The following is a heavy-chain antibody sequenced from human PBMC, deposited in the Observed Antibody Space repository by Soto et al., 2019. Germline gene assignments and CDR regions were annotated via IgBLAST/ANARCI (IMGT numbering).Heavy chain of an antibody. D-gene: IGHD3-3*01. Sequence: SVKVSCKASGGTFSSYAIRWVRQAPGQGLEWMGGIIPIFGTANYAQKFQGRVTITADESTSTAYMELSSLRSEDTAVYYCARADYDFWSGYYYYYGMDVWGQGTTVTVSS. CDR2: IIPIFGTA. V-gene: IGHV1-69*13. CDR1: GGTFSSYA. CDR3: ARADYDFWSGYYYYYGMDV. J-gene: IGHJ6*02.